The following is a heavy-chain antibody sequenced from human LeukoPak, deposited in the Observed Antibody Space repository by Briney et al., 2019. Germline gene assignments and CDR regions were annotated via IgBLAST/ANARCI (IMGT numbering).Heavy chain of an antibody. CDR2: INKDGSEK. J-gene: IGHJ4*02. CDR1: GFTLNTYW. D-gene: IGHD2-15*01. CDR3: ARVPFCSGPTCYGFFDY. V-gene: IGHV3-7*03. Sequence: GGSLRLSCAASGFTLNTYWMNWVRQAPGKGLEWVASINKDGSEKYYVDSMKGRFTISRDNAKNSLYRQMNSLRAEDTAVYYCARVPFCSGPTCYGFFDYWGQGTLVTVSS.